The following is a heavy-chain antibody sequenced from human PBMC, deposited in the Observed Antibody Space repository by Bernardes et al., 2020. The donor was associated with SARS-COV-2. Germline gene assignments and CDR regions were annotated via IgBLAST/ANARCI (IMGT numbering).Heavy chain of an antibody. V-gene: IGHV3-23*01. D-gene: IGHD3-10*01. Sequence: GGSLRLSCAASGFTFSSYVMTWVRQAPGKGLEWVSAITGSGSTTSYADSVKGRFTISRDNSKDTLYLQMNSLRAEDTAVYYCAKSLSPDGSGTYCHGAWGQGTLVTVSS. J-gene: IGHJ4*02. CDR1: GFTFSSYV. CDR2: ITGSGSTT. CDR3: AKSLSPDGSGTYCHGA.